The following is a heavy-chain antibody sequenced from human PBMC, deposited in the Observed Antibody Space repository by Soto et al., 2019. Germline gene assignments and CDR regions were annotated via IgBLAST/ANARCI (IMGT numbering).Heavy chain of an antibody. V-gene: IGHV3-33*01. CDR3: ARDGYGSGSYYIDY. Sequence: ESGGGVVQPGRSLRLSCAASGFTFSSYGMHWVRQAPGKGLEWVAVIWYDGSNKYYADSVKGRFTISRDNSKNTLYLQMNSLRAEDTAVYYCARDGYGSGSYYIDYWGQGPLVTVSS. CDR1: GFTFSSYG. J-gene: IGHJ4*02. CDR2: IWYDGSNK. D-gene: IGHD3-10*01.